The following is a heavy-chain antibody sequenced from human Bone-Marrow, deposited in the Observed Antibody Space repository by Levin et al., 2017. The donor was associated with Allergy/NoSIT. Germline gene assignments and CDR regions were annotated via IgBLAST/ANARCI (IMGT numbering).Heavy chain of an antibody. J-gene: IGHJ4*02. CDR1: GFTFNDFG. CDR3: AKDRGADPMFDS. Sequence: GGSLRLSCAASGFTFNDFGMHWVRQAPGKGLEWVAVISYDERQTYYADSVKGRFTISRDNSKKTLSLQMNSLTSQDTAVYFCAKDRGADPMFDSWGQGTLVTVSS. D-gene: IGHD3-10*01. V-gene: IGHV3-30*18. CDR2: ISYDERQT.